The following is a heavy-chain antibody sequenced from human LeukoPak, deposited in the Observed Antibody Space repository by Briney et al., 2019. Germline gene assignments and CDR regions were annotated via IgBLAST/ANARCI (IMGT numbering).Heavy chain of an antibody. CDR1: GYTFTSYY. D-gene: IGHD4-23*01. CDR3: ARVDNYGGNFHFDY. Sequence: ASVKVSCKASGYTFTSYYMHWVRQAPGQGLEWMGWINTNTGNPTYAQGFTGRFVFSLDTSVSTAYLQISSLKAEDTAVYYCARVDNYGGNFHFDYWGQGTLVTVSS. J-gene: IGHJ4*02. CDR2: INTNTGNP. V-gene: IGHV7-4-1*02.